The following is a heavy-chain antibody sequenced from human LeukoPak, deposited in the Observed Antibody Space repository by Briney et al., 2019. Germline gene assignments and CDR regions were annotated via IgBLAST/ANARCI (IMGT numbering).Heavy chain of an antibody. Sequence: GGSLRLSCAASGFTFDDYAMHWVRQAPGKGLEWVSGISRNSGSIGYADSVKGRFTISRDNAKNSLYLQMNSLRAEDTALYYCAKDKSATTMVRGVIIGPYFDYWGQGTLVTVSS. CDR2: ISRNSGSI. CDR3: AKDKSATTMVRGVIIGPYFDY. CDR1: GFTFDDYA. J-gene: IGHJ4*02. V-gene: IGHV3-9*01. D-gene: IGHD3-10*01.